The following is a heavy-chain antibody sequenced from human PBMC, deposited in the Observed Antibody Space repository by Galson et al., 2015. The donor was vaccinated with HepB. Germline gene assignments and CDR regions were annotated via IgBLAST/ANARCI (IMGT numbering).Heavy chain of an antibody. CDR1: GFTFSSYS. V-gene: IGHV3-21*01. CDR3: AILWFGELPNDY. D-gene: IGHD3-10*01. CDR2: ISSSSSYI. Sequence: SLRLSCAASGFTFSSYSMNWVRQAPGKGLEWVSSISSSSSYIYYADSVKGRFTISRDNAKNSLYLQMNSLRAEDTAVYYCAILWFGELPNDYWGQGTLVTVSS. J-gene: IGHJ4*02.